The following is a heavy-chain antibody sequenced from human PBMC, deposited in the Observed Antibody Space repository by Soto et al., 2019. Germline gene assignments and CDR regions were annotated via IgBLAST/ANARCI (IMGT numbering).Heavy chain of an antibody. CDR1: GGSFSGYY. J-gene: IGHJ4*02. CDR3: ARGLGGANCSSTSCYSSHQFSVDY. Sequence: SETLSLTCAVYGGSFSGYYWSWIRQPPGKGLEWIGEINHSGSTNYNPSLKSRVTISVDTSKNQFSLKLSSVTAADTAVYYCARGLGGANCSSTSCYSSHQFSVDYWGQGTLVTVSS. V-gene: IGHV4-34*01. D-gene: IGHD2-2*01. CDR2: INHSGST.